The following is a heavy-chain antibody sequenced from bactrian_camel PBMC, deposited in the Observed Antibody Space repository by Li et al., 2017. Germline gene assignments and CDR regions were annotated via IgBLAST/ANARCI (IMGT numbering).Heavy chain of an antibody. J-gene: IGHJ4*01. CDR2: IHTGQDNI. CDR3: AAETTLGALIVGSGMGCFGLQYTY. Sequence: QVQLVESGGGSVQAGGSLRLSCTVTGTGATIHCMKWFRQVPGKQREGVAAIHTGQDNIYSPNSMKARFTISRDAAKKTLYLQMNNLKPEDTAIYYCAAETTLGALIVGSGMGCFGLQYTYWGQGTQVTVS. V-gene: IGHV3S54*01. D-gene: IGHD2*01. CDR1: GTGATIHC.